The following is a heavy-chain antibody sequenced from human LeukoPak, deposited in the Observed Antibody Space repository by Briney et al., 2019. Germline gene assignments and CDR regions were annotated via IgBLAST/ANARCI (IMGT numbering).Heavy chain of an antibody. Sequence: SETLSLTCAAYGGSFSGYYWSWIRQPPGKGLEWIGEINHSGCTNYNPSLKSRVTISVDTSKNQFSLKLSSVTAADTAVYYCARLMTHYFDYWGQGTLVTVSS. CDR3: ARLMTHYFDY. J-gene: IGHJ4*02. D-gene: IGHD2-21*02. CDR2: INHSGCT. V-gene: IGHV4-34*01. CDR1: GGSFSGYY.